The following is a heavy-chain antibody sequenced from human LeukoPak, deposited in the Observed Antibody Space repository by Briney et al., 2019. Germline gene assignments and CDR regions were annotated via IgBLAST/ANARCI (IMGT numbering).Heavy chain of an antibody. Sequence: PSETLSLTCAVYGGSFSGYYWSWIRQPPGKGLEWIGEINHSGSTNYNPSLKSRVTISVDTSKNQFSLKLSSVTAADTAVYYCARGAHDYGDYWYYFDYWGQGTLVTVSS. CDR1: GGSFSGYY. V-gene: IGHV4-34*01. CDR3: ARGAHDYGDYWYYFDY. J-gene: IGHJ4*02. D-gene: IGHD4-17*01. CDR2: INHSGST.